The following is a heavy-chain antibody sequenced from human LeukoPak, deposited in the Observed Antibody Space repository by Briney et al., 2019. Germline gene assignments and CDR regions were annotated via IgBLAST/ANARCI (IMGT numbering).Heavy chain of an antibody. V-gene: IGHV3-23*01. CDR3: AKDHLPGIVVADRDY. Sequence: PGGTLRLSWAASGFTFSRYGMTWVRQAPGKGLQWVSAISGSGGSTYYADSVKGRFTISRDNSKNTLYLQINGLRAEDTAVYYCAKDHLPGIVVADRDYWGQGTLVTVSS. CDR1: GFTFSRYG. CDR2: ISGSGGST. D-gene: IGHD6-19*01. J-gene: IGHJ4*02.